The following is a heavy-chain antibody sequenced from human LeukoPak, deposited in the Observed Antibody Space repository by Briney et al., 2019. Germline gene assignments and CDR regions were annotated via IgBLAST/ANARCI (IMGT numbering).Heavy chain of an antibody. D-gene: IGHD3-10*01. Sequence: PGGSLRLSCAASGFTFSDYYMSWIRQAPGKGLEWVSYISSSGSTIYYADSVKGRFTISRDNAKNSLYLQMNSLRAEDTAVYYCAKYYFSPRHYYYYMDVWGKGTTVTVSS. J-gene: IGHJ6*03. V-gene: IGHV3-11*04. CDR2: ISSSGSTI. CDR3: AKYYFSPRHYYYYMDV. CDR1: GFTFSDYY.